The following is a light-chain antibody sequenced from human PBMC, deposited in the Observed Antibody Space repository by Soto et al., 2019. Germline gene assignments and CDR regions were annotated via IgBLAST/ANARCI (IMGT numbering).Light chain of an antibody. Sequence: QSVLTQPASVSGSPGQSITISCTGTSSDVGGYNYVSWYQQHPGKAPKLMIYDVSNRPSGVSNRFSGSKSGNTASLTISGVQADDEADYYCSSYTSSSTIVVFGGGTKLTV. J-gene: IGLJ2*01. CDR2: DVS. CDR3: SSYTSSSTIVV. CDR1: SSDVGGYNY. V-gene: IGLV2-14*01.